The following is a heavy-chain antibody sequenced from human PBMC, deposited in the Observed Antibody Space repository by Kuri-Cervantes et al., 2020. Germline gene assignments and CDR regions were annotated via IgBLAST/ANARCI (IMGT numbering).Heavy chain of an antibody. CDR2: VIPSFGTA. CDR1: GDTFSSYA. V-gene: IGHV1-69*13. Sequence: SVKVSCKASGDTFSSYAISWVRQAPGQGLEWMGGVIPSFGTANYAQKFQGRVTIIADESTSTAYMELSSLRSEDTAVYYCARVYDDYGDYGIYWYFDLWGRGTLVTVSS. J-gene: IGHJ2*01. CDR3: ARVYDDYGDYGIYWYFDL. D-gene: IGHD4-17*01.